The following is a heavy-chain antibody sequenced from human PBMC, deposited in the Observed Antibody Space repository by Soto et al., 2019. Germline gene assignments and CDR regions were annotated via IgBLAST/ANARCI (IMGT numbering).Heavy chain of an antibody. V-gene: IGHV1-18*01. D-gene: IGHD2-2*01. J-gene: IGHJ6*03. CDR1: GYTFTSYG. CDR2: ISAYNGNT. CDR3: ARDPDCSSTSCYDYYYYYMDV. Sequence: ASVKVSCKASGYTFTSYGISWVRQAPGQGLEWMGWISAYNGNTNYAQKLQGRVTMTTDTSTSTAYMELRSLRSDDTAVYYCARDPDCSSTSCYDYYYYYMDVWGKGTTVTVSS.